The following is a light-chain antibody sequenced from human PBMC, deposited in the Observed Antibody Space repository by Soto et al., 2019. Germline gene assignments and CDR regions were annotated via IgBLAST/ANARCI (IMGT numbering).Light chain of an antibody. J-gene: IGKJ5*01. CDR3: QQYNDYPHT. CDR2: GAS. V-gene: IGKV1-16*02. Sequence: DIQLTQSPSSLSACIGASATILCRASHGINNVLAWFQQNPGKAPTSLIQGASTLQSGVPSKFSGSGSGTDFTLTIRNLQPEDFASYYCQQYNDYPHTFGQGTRLEI. CDR1: HGINNV.